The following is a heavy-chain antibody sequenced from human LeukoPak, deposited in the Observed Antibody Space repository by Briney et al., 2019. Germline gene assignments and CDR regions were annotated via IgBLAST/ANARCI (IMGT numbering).Heavy chain of an antibody. Sequence: GGSLRLSCAASGFSFSSFSMNWVRQAPGKGLEWVSHITWSSNIYYADSVKGRSTISRDSAKNSLYLQMNSLRDEDTAVYYCARDPGNSGYGMDVWGQGTTVLVSS. V-gene: IGHV3-48*02. CDR1: GFSFSSFS. CDR3: ARDPGNSGYGMDV. D-gene: IGHD5-12*01. J-gene: IGHJ6*02. CDR2: ITWSSNI.